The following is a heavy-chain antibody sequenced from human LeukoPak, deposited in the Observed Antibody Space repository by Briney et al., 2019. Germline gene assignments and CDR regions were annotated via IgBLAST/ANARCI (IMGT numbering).Heavy chain of an antibody. CDR1: GGTFSSYA. CDR3: ARDQFSITNNYNWFDP. CDR2: IIPILGIA. J-gene: IGHJ5*02. Sequence: GASVKVSCKASGGTFSSYAISWVRQAPGQGLEWMGRIIPILGIANYAQKFQGRVTITADKSTSTAYMELSRLRSDDTVVYYCARDQFSITNNYNWFDPWGQGTLVTVSS. D-gene: IGHD2/OR15-2a*01. V-gene: IGHV1-69*04.